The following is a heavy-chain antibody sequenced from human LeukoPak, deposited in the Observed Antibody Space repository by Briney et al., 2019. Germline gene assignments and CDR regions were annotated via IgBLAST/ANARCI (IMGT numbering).Heavy chain of an antibody. D-gene: IGHD1-26*01. CDR3: ARIQYSGSYPYFDY. J-gene: IGHJ4*02. CDR1: GLTSSSHS. CDR2: ISSSSSYI. Sequence: GGSLRLSCAAPGLTSSSHSMNWVRQAPGKGLEWVSSISSSSSYIYYADSVKGRFTISRDNAKNSLYLQMNSLRAEDTAVYYCARIQYSGSYPYFDYWGQGTLVTVSS. V-gene: IGHV3-21*01.